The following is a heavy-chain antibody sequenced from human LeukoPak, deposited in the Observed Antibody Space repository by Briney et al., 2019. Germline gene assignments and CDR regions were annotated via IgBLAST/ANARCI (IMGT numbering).Heavy chain of an antibody. CDR3: ARAVESRPSSRYPFDY. D-gene: IGHD1-14*01. J-gene: IGHJ4*02. Sequence: SETLSLTCTVSGGSISSHYWSWIRQPPGKGLEWIGYIYYSGSTNYNPSLKSRVTISVDTSKNQFTLKLSSVTAADTAVYYCARAVESRPSSRYPFDYWGQGTLVTVSS. CDR1: GGSISSHY. CDR2: IYYSGST. V-gene: IGHV4-59*11.